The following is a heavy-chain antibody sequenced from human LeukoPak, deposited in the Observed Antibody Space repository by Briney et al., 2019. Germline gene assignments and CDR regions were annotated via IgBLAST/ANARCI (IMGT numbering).Heavy chain of an antibody. CDR3: ARGHYSNGYGMDV. Sequence: PSETLSLTCTVSGGSISSSSYYWGWTRQPPGKGLEWIGSIYYSGSTYYNPSLKSRVTISVDTSKNQFSLKLSSVTAADTAVYYCARGHYSNGYGMDVWGQGTTVTVSS. V-gene: IGHV4-39*07. CDR2: IYYSGST. D-gene: IGHD4-11*01. CDR1: GGSISSSSYY. J-gene: IGHJ6*02.